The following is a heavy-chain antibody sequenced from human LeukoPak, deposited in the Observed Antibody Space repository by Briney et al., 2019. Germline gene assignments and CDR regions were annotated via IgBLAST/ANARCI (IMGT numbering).Heavy chain of an antibody. Sequence: SETLSLTCAVYGGSFSGYYWSWIRQPPGKGLEWIGEINHSGSTNYNPSLKSRATISVDTSKNQFSLKLSSVTAADTAVYYCASGVVPAANWGQGTLVTVSS. CDR3: ASGVVPAAN. D-gene: IGHD2-2*01. V-gene: IGHV4-34*01. CDR1: GGSFSGYY. J-gene: IGHJ4*02. CDR2: INHSGST.